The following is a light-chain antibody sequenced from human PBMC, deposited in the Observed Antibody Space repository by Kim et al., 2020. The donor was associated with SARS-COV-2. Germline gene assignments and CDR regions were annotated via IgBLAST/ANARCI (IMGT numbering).Light chain of an antibody. CDR3: LLSYSGALV. V-gene: IGLV7-46*01. J-gene: IGLJ3*02. Sequence: PGGTVTLAGGPGTGPVASGHYPYWFQQKPGQAPRTLISDTGNKHSWTPARFSGSLLGGKAALTLSGAQPEDEAEYYCLLSYSGALVFGGGTQLTVL. CDR2: DTG. CDR1: TGPVASGHY.